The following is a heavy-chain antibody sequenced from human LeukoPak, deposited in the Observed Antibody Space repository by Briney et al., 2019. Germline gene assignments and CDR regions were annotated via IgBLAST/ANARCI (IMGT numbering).Heavy chain of an antibody. D-gene: IGHD3-10*01. CDR1: GFTFDDYG. J-gene: IGHJ3*02. Sequence: GGSLRLSCAASGFTFDDYGMSWVRQAPGKGLEWVSGINWNGGSTGCADSVKGRFTISRDNAKNSLYLQMNSLRAEDTALYYCAREPYGSGSYGAFDIWGQGTMVTVSS. CDR3: AREPYGSGSYGAFDI. CDR2: INWNGGST. V-gene: IGHV3-20*04.